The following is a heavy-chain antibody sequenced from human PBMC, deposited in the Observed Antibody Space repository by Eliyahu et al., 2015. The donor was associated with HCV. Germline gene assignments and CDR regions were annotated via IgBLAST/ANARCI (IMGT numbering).Heavy chain of an antibody. D-gene: IGHD3-16*01. CDR2: IYYSGRT. CDR1: GGSXSXGNYY. V-gene: IGHV4-39*01. CDR3: ARLWGGVRPPDY. J-gene: IGHJ4*02. Sequence: QLQVQESGPGLVKPSETLSLTCXVXGGSXSXGNYYWGWXRQPPGKGLEWIGSIYYSGRTYYNPSLKSRVTISVDTSKNQFSLKLNSVTAADTAVYYCARLWGGVRPPDYWGQGTLVTVSS.